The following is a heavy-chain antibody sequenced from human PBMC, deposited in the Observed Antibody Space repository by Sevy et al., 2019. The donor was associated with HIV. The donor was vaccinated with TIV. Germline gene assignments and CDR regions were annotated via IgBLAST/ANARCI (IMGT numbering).Heavy chain of an antibody. CDR2: ISGSGGSS. Sequence: GGSLRLSCVASEFRLSNYAMNWVRQAPGKGLEWVSGISGSGGSSYHADSVKGRFTISRDNSKNTLYLQMNSLRAEDTAMYYCAKDLYYDNSLFDSWGQRILVTVSS. J-gene: IGHJ4*02. V-gene: IGHV3-23*01. D-gene: IGHD3-22*01. CDR1: EFRLSNYA. CDR3: AKDLYYDNSLFDS.